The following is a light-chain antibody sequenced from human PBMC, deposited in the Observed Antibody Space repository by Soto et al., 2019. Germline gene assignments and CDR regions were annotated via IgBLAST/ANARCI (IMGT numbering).Light chain of an antibody. J-gene: IGLJ1*01. CDR3: GSWDSSLSAYV. V-gene: IGLV1-51*01. CDR2: DDD. Sequence: QSVLTQPPSVSAAPGQRVTISCSGSSSNIGGNSVSSYQQLPGTAPKLLIYDDDKRPSGIPDRFSGSKSCTSATLGITGFQTGDEADHYCGSWDSSLSAYVFGTGTKVTVL. CDR1: SSNIGGNS.